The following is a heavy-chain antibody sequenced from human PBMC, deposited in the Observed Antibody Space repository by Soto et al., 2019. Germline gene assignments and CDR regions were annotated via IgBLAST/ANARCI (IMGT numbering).Heavy chain of an antibody. Sequence: SQTLTLTCAISGDSVSSNNAAWNWIRQSPSRGLXWLXXTXXRXXXXXGXXVSVRSRISISPDTSKNRFSLQLNSVTPDDTAVYYCARSGPGGYIDYWGRGTLVTASS. CDR1: GDSVSSNNAA. J-gene: IGHJ4*02. CDR3: ARSGPGGYIDY. D-gene: IGHD3-22*01. CDR2: TXXRXXXXX. V-gene: IGHV6-1*01.